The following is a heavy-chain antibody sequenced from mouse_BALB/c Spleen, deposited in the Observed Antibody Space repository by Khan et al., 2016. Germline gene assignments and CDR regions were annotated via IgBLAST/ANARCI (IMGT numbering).Heavy chain of an antibody. J-gene: IGHJ2*01. V-gene: IGHV1S137*01. CDR2: INTYYGDA. CDR3: ARGRYPGEGYYFDY. CDR1: GYTFTDYA. Sequence: QVQLQQSGAELVRPGVSVKISCKGSGYTFTDYAIHWVKQSHAKSLEWIGIINTYYGDASYNQKFKDKATVTVDKSSSTAYMELARLTSEDSAIYYCARGRYPGEGYYFDYWGQGTTLTVSS. D-gene: IGHD2-13*01.